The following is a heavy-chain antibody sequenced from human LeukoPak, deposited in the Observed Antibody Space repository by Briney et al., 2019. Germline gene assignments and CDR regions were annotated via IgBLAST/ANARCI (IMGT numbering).Heavy chain of an antibody. CDR2: IYYSGST. Sequence: SETLSLTCTVSGGSISSSSYYWGWIRQPPGKGLEWIGSIYYSGSTYYNPSLKSRVTISVDTSMNQFSLKLSSVTAADTAVYYCARHSYDSSGYYWSVGGDDAFDIWGQGTMVTVSS. D-gene: IGHD3-22*01. V-gene: IGHV4-39*01. CDR3: ARHSYDSSGYYWSVGGDDAFDI. J-gene: IGHJ3*02. CDR1: GGSISSSSYY.